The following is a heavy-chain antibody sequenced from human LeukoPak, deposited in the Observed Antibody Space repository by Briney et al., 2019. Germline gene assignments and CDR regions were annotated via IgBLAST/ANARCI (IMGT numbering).Heavy chain of an antibody. V-gene: IGHV4-61*10. Sequence: PSGTLSLTCTVSGNSISSGDNYWSWIRQPAGKGLEWIGYIYYSGSTNYNPSLKSRVTISVDTSKNQFSLKLRSVTAADTAVYYCARVGFGRSGWNQYFDYWGQGTLVTVSS. CDR1: GNSISSGDNY. J-gene: IGHJ4*02. CDR2: IYYSGST. CDR3: ARVGFGRSGWNQYFDY. D-gene: IGHD6-19*01.